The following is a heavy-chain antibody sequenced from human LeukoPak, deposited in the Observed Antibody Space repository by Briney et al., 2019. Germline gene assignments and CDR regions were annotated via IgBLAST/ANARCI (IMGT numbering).Heavy chain of an antibody. D-gene: IGHD6-19*01. CDR3: ARAAMSEYASGWYSLAY. CDR2: ISYDGGNK. CDR1: GFSFSSYA. V-gene: IGHV3-30-3*01. Sequence: PGGSLRLSCTASGFSFSSYAIHWVRRAPGKGLGWVAVISYDGGNKYYADSVKGRFTISRDNSKSTVYLQMNSLRTGDTAVYYCARAAMSEYASGWYSLAYWGQGTLGIVSS. J-gene: IGHJ4*02.